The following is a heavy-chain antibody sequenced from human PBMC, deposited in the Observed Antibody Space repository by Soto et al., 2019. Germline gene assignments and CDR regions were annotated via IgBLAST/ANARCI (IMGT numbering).Heavy chain of an antibody. CDR1: GFTFSAYN. Sequence: PGGSLRLSCAGSGFTFSAYNINWVRQAPGKGLERVSSISAGSLFIYQPDSMKGRFTISRDDARNSVYLQMNSLTAEDTAVYYCARSPGVGVRGAYWGQGTLVTVSS. CDR2: ISAGSLFI. D-gene: IGHD3-16*01. CDR3: ARSPGVGVRGAY. V-gene: IGHV3-21*01. J-gene: IGHJ4*02.